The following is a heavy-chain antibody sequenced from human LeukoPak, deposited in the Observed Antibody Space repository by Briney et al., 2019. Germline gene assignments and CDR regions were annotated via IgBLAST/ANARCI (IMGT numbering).Heavy chain of an antibody. J-gene: IGHJ4*02. D-gene: IGHD6-19*01. CDR2: IYYSGST. V-gene: IGHV4-59*12. CDR1: GGSISSYY. CDR3: ARVLWNSSGWYDY. Sequence: SETLSLTCTVSGGSISSYYWSWIRQPPGKGLEWIGYIYYSGSTNYNPSLKSRVTISVDTSKNQFSLKLSSVTAADTAVYYCARVLWNSSGWYDYWGQGTLVTVSS.